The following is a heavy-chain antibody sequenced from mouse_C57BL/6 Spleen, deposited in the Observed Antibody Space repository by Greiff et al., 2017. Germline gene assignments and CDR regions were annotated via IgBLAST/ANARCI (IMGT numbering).Heavy chain of an antibody. V-gene: IGHV2-6-1*01. J-gene: IGHJ2*01. CDR2: IWRDGST. CDR1: GFSLTSYG. Sequence: QVQLKESGPGLVAPSPTLSITCTASGFSLTSYGVHWVRQPPGKGLEWLVVIWRDGSTTYNSAPKPRLSISKDSSKGKVFLTMNRLQTDDTAMYYCARQDSGSSYLDYWGQGTTLTVSS. D-gene: IGHD1-1*01. CDR3: ARQDSGSSYLDY.